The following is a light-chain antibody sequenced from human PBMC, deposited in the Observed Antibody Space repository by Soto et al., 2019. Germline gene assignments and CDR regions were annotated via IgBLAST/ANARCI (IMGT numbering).Light chain of an antibody. CDR1: QSINRH. Sequence: EIVLTQSPATLSLSPGERATLSCRASQSINRHLAWYRQKPAQAPRLLIYDASNRATCIPARFSGSGSEPDFALKIGSLESEDFGVFYCQERSNWPPVTFGGGTKVEIK. CDR3: QERSNWPPVT. J-gene: IGKJ4*01. CDR2: DAS. V-gene: IGKV3-11*01.